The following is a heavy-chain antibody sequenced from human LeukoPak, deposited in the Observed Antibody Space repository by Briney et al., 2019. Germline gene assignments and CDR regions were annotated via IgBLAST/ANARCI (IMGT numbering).Heavy chain of an antibody. V-gene: IGHV1-69*13. CDR2: IIPIFGTA. CDR1: GGTFSSYA. Sequence: GASVKVSCKASGGTFSSYAISWVRQAPGQGLEWMGGIIPIFGTANYAQKFQGRVTVTADESTSTAYMELSSLRSEDTAVYYCARAVSSWLRMDVWGQGTTVTVSS. J-gene: IGHJ6*02. CDR3: ARAVSSWLRMDV. D-gene: IGHD6-13*01.